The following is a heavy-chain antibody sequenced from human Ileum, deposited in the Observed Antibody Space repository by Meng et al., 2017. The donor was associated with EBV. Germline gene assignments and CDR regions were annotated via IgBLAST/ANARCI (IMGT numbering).Heavy chain of an antibody. CDR2: INTSVGYT. V-gene: IGHV1-46*01. D-gene: IGHD3-16*01. CDR3: ARASRVLGGFDY. J-gene: IGHJ4*02. Sequence: QVQLVQSGAEVKKPGASVKVSCKASGYTFTTYGISWVRQAPGQGLEWMGIINTSVGYTSHAQKFQGRVTMTRDTSTSTVHMEVSSLRSADTAVYYCARASRVLGGFDYWGQVTLVTVSS. CDR1: GYTFTTYG.